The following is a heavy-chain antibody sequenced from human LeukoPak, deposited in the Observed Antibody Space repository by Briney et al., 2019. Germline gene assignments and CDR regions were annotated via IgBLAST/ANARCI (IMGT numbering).Heavy chain of an antibody. J-gene: IGHJ6*03. V-gene: IGHV4-34*01. CDR3: ARGPTTRRYYDSSGYLRDYYYYYYMDV. D-gene: IGHD3-22*01. CDR2: INHSGST. Sequence: SETLSLTCAVYGGSFSGYYWSWIRQPPGKGLEWIGEINHSGSTNYNPSLKSRVTISVDTSKNQFSLKLSSVTAADTAVYYCARGPTTRRYYDSSGYLRDYYYYYYMDVWGKGTTVTVSS. CDR1: GGSFSGYY.